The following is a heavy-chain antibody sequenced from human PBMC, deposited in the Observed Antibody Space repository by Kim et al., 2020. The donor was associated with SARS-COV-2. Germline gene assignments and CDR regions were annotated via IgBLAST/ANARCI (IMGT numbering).Heavy chain of an antibody. CDR3: ARATSGYCSSTSCSELPLNWFDP. Sequence: GGSLRLSCAASGFTFSSYAMHWVRQAPGKGLEWVAVISYDGSNKYYADSVKGRFTISRDNSKNTLYLQMNSLRAEDTAVYYCARATSGYCSSTSCSELPLNWFDPWGQGTLVTVSS. J-gene: IGHJ5*02. D-gene: IGHD2-2*03. CDR2: ISYDGSNK. CDR1: GFTFSSYA. V-gene: IGHV3-30*04.